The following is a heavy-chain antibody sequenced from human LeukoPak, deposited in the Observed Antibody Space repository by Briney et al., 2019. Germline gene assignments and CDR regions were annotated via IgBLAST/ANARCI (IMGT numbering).Heavy chain of an antibody. J-gene: IGHJ5*02. V-gene: IGHV1-8*01. CDR3: ARNARLRGNNWFDP. CDR1: GYTFTSYD. D-gene: IGHD5-12*01. CDR2: INPNSGNT. Sequence: ASVKVSCKASGYTFTSYDINWVRQATGQGLEWMGWINPNSGNTGYAQKFQGRVTMTRNTSISTAYMELSSLRSEDTAVYYCARNARLRGNNWFDPWGQGTLVTVSS.